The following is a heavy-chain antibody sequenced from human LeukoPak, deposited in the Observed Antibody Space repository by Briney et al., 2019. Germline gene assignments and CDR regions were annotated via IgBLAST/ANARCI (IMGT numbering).Heavy chain of an antibody. V-gene: IGHV3-74*01. Sequence: GGSLRLSCAASGLTFSNYWMHWIRQVPGKGLVWVSHIKYDGSATNYADSVKGRFTISRDNAKNTLYLQMNSLRAEDTAVYYCVSGSLQSGYNFDYWGQGALVTVSS. CDR2: IKYDGSAT. J-gene: IGHJ4*02. CDR1: GLTFSNYW. D-gene: IGHD3-3*01. CDR3: VSGSLQSGYNFDY.